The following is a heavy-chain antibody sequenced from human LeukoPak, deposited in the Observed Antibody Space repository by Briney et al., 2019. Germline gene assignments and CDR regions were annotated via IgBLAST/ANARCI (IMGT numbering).Heavy chain of an antibody. V-gene: IGHV3-23*01. CDR2: ISGSGGST. Sequence: GGSLRLSCAASGFTFSSYAMSWVRQAPGKGLEWVSAISGSGGSTYYADSVKGRFTISRDNAKNSLYLQMNSLRAEDTAVYYCARDSPRQYDILTGYYSGANFDYWGQGTLVTVSS. CDR3: ARDSPRQYDILTGYYSGANFDY. J-gene: IGHJ4*02. CDR1: GFTFSSYA. D-gene: IGHD3-9*01.